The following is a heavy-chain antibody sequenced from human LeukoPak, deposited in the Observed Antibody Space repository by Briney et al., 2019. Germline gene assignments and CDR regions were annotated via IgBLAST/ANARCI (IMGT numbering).Heavy chain of an antibody. D-gene: IGHD5-12*01. V-gene: IGHV3-30-3*01. Sequence: GGSLRLSCAASGFTFSSYAMHWVRQAPGKGLEWVAVISYDGSNKYYADSVKGRFTISRDNAKNSLYLQMNSLRAEDTAVYYCARGGYSGYGIDYWGQGTLVTVSS. CDR1: GFTFSSYA. CDR3: ARGGYSGYGIDY. J-gene: IGHJ4*02. CDR2: ISYDGSNK.